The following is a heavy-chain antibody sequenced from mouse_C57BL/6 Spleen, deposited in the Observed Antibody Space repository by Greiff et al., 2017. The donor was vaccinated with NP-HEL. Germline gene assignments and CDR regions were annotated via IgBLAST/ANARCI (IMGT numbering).Heavy chain of an antibody. J-gene: IGHJ1*03. D-gene: IGHD4-1*01. CDR1: GYAFSSYW. V-gene: IGHV1-80*01. CDR2: IYPGDGDT. Sequence: QVQLQQSGAELVKPGASVKISCKASGYAFSSYWMNWVKQRPGKGLEWIGQIYPGDGDTNYNGKFKGKATLTADKSSSTAYMQLSSLTSEDSAVYFCARGELVYWYFDVWGTGTTVTVSS. CDR3: ARGELVYWYFDV.